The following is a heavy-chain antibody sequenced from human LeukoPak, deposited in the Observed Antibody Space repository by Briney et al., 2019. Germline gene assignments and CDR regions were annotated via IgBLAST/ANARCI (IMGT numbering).Heavy chain of an antibody. V-gene: IGHV3-48*02. CDR1: DFTVSSNY. CDR2: ISSSGSYI. J-gene: IGHJ3*02. D-gene: IGHD6-13*01. Sequence: GGSLRLSCAASDFTVSSNYMNWVRQAPGKGLEWVSYISSSGSYIQYAESVKGRFTISRDNAEKSLFLQMNSLRDEDTAVYYCARDPGYSSTGVDAFDIWGRGTMVTVSS. CDR3: ARDPGYSSTGVDAFDI.